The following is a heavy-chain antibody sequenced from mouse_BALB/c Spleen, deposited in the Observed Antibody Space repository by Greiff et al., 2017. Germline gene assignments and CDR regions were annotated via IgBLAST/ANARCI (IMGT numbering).Heavy chain of an antibody. V-gene: IGHV14-3*02. D-gene: IGHD1-1*02. CDR1: GFNIKDTY. CDR3: ASGSYAY. J-gene: IGHJ2*01. Sequence: EVQLVESGAELVKPGASVKLSCTASGFNIKDTYMHWVKQRPEQGLEWIGRIDPANGNTKYDPKFQGKATITADTSSNTAYLQLSSLTSEDTAVYYCASGSYAYWGQGTTLTVSS. CDR2: IDPANGNT.